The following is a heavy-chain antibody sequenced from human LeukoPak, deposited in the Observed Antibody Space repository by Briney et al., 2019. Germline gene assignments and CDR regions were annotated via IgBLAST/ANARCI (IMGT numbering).Heavy chain of an antibody. CDR1: GFTFSSYG. CDR2: ISYDGSNK. J-gene: IGHJ6*02. V-gene: IGHV3-30*19. D-gene: IGHD1-20*01. CDR3: ASDRDNWNYDYYYGMDV. Sequence: GRSLRLSCAASGFTFSSYGMHWVRQAPGKGLEWVAVISYDGSNKYYADSVKGRFTISRDNSKNTLYLQMNSLRAEDTAVYYCASDRDNWNYDYYYGMDVWGQGTTVTVSS.